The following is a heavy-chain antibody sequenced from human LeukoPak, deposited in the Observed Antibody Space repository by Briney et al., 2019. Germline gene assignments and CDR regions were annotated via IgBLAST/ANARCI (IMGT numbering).Heavy chain of an antibody. CDR3: ARRTISSGWYYPNWFDP. D-gene: IGHD6-19*01. Sequence: PSETLSLTCSVSGGSISSNDYYWGWIRQPPGKGLEWIGSIYYGGSTYYNPSLKSRVTISVDTSKNQFSLKLSSVTAADTAVYYCARRTISSGWYYPNWFDPWGQGTLVTVSS. J-gene: IGHJ5*02. V-gene: IGHV4-39*01. CDR1: GGSISSNDYY. CDR2: IYYGGST.